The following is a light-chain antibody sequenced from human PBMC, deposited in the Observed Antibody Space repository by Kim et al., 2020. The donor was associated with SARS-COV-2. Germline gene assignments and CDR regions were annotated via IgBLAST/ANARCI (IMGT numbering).Light chain of an antibody. J-gene: IGKJ4*01. V-gene: IGKV1-12*01. CDR3: QRADSFPLG. CDR1: QVISSW. Sequence: ATVGDSVSITCRASQVISSWLAWYQQKPGKAPKLLISAASSLQSGVPSRFSGSGSGTDFTLTISSLQPEDFASYYCQRADSFPLGFGGGTKVDIK. CDR2: AAS.